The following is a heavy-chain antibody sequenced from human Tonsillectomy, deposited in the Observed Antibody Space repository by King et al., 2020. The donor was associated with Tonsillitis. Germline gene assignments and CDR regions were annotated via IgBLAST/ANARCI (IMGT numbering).Heavy chain of an antibody. Sequence: VQLVESGGGLVQPGGSLKLSCAASGVTFSGSAMHWVRQASGKGLEWVGRIRSKANSYATAYAASVKGRCTISRDDSKNTAYLQMNSLKTEDTAVYYCTTPGSVYSSSYDYWGQGTLVTVSS. CDR3: TTPGSVYSSSYDY. V-gene: IGHV3-73*01. CDR1: GVTFSGSA. CDR2: IRSKANSYAT. J-gene: IGHJ4*02. D-gene: IGHD6-6*01.